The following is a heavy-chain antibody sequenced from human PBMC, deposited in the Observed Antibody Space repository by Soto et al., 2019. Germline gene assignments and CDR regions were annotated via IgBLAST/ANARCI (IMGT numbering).Heavy chain of an antibody. D-gene: IGHD3-3*01. J-gene: IGHJ6*02. CDR3: SRDGDFYGLDV. CDR1: GFTSDDYDYA. CDR2: IRGSTYGGTT. Sequence: LRLSCTFSGFTSDDYDYALTWVRQAPGKGLQWLGLIRGSTYGGTTEYAASVKGRFTISRDDSKGIAYLQMNSLKTEDTAVYYCSRDGDFYGLDVWGQGTTVTVSS. V-gene: IGHV3-49*04.